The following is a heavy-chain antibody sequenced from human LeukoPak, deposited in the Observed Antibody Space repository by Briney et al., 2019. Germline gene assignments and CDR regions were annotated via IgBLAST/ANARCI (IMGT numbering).Heavy chain of an antibody. V-gene: IGHV3-74*01. J-gene: IGHJ4*02. CDR3: ARESRWTRPLFDY. D-gene: IGHD6-19*01. Sequence: GGSLRLSCAASGFTFSSYWMHWVRHAPGKGLVWVSRINSDGSSTSYADSVKGRFTISRDNAKNSLYLQMNSLRAEDTAVYYCARESRWTRPLFDYWGQGTLVTVSS. CDR2: INSDGSST. CDR1: GFTFSSYW.